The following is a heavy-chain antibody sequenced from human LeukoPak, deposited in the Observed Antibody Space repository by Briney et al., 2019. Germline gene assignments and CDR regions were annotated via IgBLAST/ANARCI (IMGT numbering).Heavy chain of an antibody. J-gene: IGHJ3*02. D-gene: IGHD2-15*01. CDR3: ARGSLGYCSGGSCYADDAFDI. V-gene: IGHV1-69*04. Sequence: EASVKVSCKASGGTFSSYAISWVRQAPGQGLEWMGRIIPILGIANYAQKFQGRVTITADKSTSTAYMELSSLRSEDTAVYYCARGSLGYCSGGSCYADDAFDIWGQGTMVTVSS. CDR2: IIPILGIA. CDR1: GGTFSSYA.